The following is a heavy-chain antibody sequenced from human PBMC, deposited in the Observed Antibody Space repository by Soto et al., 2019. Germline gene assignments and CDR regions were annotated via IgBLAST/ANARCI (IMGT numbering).Heavy chain of an antibody. CDR3: ARGYCSGGSCYPYNWFDP. V-gene: IGHV4-34*01. CDR1: GGSFSGYY. J-gene: IGHJ5*02. Sequence: QVQLQQWGAGLLKPSETLSLTCAVYGGSFSGYYWNWIRQPPGKGLEWIGEINHSGSTNYNPSLKSGVTISVDTSKNQFSLKLSSMTAADTAVYYCARGYCSGGSCYPYNWFDPWGQGTLVTVSS. CDR2: INHSGST. D-gene: IGHD2-15*01.